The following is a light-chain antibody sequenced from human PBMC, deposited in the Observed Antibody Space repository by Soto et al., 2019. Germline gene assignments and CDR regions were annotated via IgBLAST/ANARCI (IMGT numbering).Light chain of an antibody. V-gene: IGLV2-14*03. CDR1: STGVDGYDY. J-gene: IGLJ1*01. CDR3: SSYTSSAPFYV. Sequence: SVLTQPASVNGSPGQSITISCTGASTGVDGYDYVSWYQQHPGQAPKLMIYDVNNRPSGVSYRFSGSKSGDTASLTISGLQAEDDADYYCSSYTSSAPFYVFGTGTKVTVL. CDR2: DVN.